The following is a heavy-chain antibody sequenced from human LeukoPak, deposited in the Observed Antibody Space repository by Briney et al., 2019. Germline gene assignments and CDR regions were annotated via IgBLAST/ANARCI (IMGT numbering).Heavy chain of an antibody. Sequence: SETLSLTCTVSGGSISNYYWSWIRQPPGKGLEWIGYIYYTGSTNYNPSLKSRVTISVDKSKNQFSLKLSSVTAADTAVYYCARVSVGATDLFDYWGQGTLVTVSS. V-gene: IGHV4-59*12. D-gene: IGHD1-26*01. J-gene: IGHJ4*02. CDR3: ARVSVGATDLFDY. CDR2: IYYTGST. CDR1: GGSISNYY.